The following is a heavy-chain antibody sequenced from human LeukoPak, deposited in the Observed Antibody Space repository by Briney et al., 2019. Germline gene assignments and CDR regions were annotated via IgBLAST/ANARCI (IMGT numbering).Heavy chain of an antibody. CDR1: GGSISSGGYY. D-gene: IGHD3/OR15-3a*01. J-gene: IGHJ3*02. V-gene: IGHV4-39*07. Sequence: SETLSLTCTVSGGSISSGGYYWGWIRQPPGKGLEWIGSIYYSGSTYYNPSLKSRVTISVDTSKNQFSLKLSSVTAADTAVYYCARPWFLDFSGAFDIWGQGTMVTVSS. CDR3: ARPWFLDFSGAFDI. CDR2: IYYSGST.